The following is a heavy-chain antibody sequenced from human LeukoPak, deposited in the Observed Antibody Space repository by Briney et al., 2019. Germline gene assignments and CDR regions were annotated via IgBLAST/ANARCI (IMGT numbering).Heavy chain of an antibody. CDR1: SGSFSSRRYY. CDR2: INYSGTT. Sequence: SSETLSLTCTVSSGSFSSRRYYCGWIRQPPGMGLESIATINYSGTTYYNPSLKSRVTASVDASNNQFYLKLNAVTPADTAVYXXXXXXAXXXXXAEWGXXTXVTVSS. D-gene: IGHD1-14*01. CDR3: XXXXAXXXXXAE. J-gene: IGHJ1*01. V-gene: IGHV4-39*01.